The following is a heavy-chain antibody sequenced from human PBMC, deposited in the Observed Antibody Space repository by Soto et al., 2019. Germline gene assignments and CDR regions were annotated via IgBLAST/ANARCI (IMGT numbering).Heavy chain of an antibody. V-gene: IGHV3-30*18. Sequence: QVQLVESGGGVVQPGRSLRLSCAASGFTFNTYGLHWVRQAPGKGLEWVAVISYDGGSKFYADSVKGRFTISRDNSKNTLYLQVDSLRAEDTAVYYCAKDQTSYGSGSYYFDYWGQGTLVTVSS. J-gene: IGHJ4*02. CDR3: AKDQTSYGSGSYYFDY. CDR2: ISYDGGSK. D-gene: IGHD3-10*01. CDR1: GFTFNTYG.